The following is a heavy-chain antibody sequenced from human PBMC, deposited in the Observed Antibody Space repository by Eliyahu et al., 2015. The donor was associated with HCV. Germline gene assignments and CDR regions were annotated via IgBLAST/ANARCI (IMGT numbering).Heavy chain of an antibody. CDR3: AKVSIRGYYYPVGFSVDS. D-gene: IGHD3-22*01. CDR1: GFXFSSYD. CDR2: LSYDGVTK. V-gene: IGHV3-30*18. J-gene: IGHJ4*02. Sequence: QVQLVESGGGVVPPGRSXRLSCVASGFXFSSYDMHWVRQAPGKGLEWVALLSYDGVTKHYAESLKGRLTISRDNSKDTLYLEMNSLIAEDTAMYYCAKVSIRGYYYPVGFSVDSWGQGTLVTVSS.